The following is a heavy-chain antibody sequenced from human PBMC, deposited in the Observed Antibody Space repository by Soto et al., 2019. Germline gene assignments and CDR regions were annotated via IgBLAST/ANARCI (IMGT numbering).Heavy chain of an antibody. CDR3: ARDYLXGYCSSTSCYKYNWFDP. Sequence: GGSLRLSCAASGYTFSSYSMNWVRQDPGKGLEWVSSISSSSSYIYYADSVKGRFTISRDNAKNSLYLQMNSLRAEDTAVYYCARDYLXGYCSSTSCYKYNWFDPWGQGTLVTVSS. D-gene: IGHD2-2*02. CDR2: ISSSSSYI. CDR1: GYTFSSYS. V-gene: IGHV3-21*01. J-gene: IGHJ5*02.